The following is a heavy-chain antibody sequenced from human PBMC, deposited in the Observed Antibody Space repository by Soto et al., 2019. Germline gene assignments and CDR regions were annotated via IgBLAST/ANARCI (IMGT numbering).Heavy chain of an antibody. J-gene: IGHJ4*02. Sequence: LSLTCTVSGGSISSYYWSWIRQPPGKGLEWIGYIYYSGSTNYNPSLKSRVTISVDTSKNQFSLKLSSVTAADTAVYYCARDRWGFDYWGQGTLVTVSS. V-gene: IGHV4-59*01. CDR2: IYYSGST. CDR3: ARDRWGFDY. CDR1: GGSISSYY. D-gene: IGHD1-26*01.